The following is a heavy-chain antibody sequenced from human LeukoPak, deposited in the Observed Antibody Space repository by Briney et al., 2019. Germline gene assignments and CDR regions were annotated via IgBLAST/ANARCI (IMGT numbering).Heavy chain of an antibody. CDR2: IIPIFGTA. CDR3: ARGDLTTVTTHFDY. V-gene: IGHV1-69*13. D-gene: IGHD4-17*01. CDR1: GGTFSSYA. Sequence: ASVKVSFKASGGTFSSYAISWVRQAPGQGLEWMGGIIPIFGTANYAQKFQGRVTITADESTSTAYMELSSLRSEDTAVYYCARGDLTTVTTHFDYWGQGTLVTVSS. J-gene: IGHJ4*02.